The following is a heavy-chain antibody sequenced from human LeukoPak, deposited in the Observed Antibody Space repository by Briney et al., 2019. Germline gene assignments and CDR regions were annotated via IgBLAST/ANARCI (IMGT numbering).Heavy chain of an antibody. CDR2: INTSGST. J-gene: IGHJ4*02. V-gene: IGHV4-4*07. Sequence: SETLSLTCTVSGGSISRFYWSWIRQPAGKGLQWIGRINTSGSTNYNPSLKSRVTMSVDTSKNQFSLKMSSVTAADTAVYYCARHAATTTSIDYFDYWGQGILVTVSS. D-gene: IGHD6-25*01. CDR1: GGSISRFY. CDR3: ARHAATTTSIDYFDY.